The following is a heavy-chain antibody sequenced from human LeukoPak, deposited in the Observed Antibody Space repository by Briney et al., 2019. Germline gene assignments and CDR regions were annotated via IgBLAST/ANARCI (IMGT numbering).Heavy chain of an antibody. D-gene: IGHD6-13*01. CDR2: NYYSGST. CDR3: ARGGVAAAGMGGSGTCDI. J-gene: IGHJ3*02. Sequence: SQTLSLTCTVSGVSISSGGYYWSWLRQHPGRGLEWIGYNYYSGSTYYNPSLKSRVTISVDTSKNQFSLKLSSVTAADTAVYYCARGGVAAAGMGGSGTCDIWGQGTMVTVSS. V-gene: IGHV4-31*03. CDR1: GVSISSGGYY.